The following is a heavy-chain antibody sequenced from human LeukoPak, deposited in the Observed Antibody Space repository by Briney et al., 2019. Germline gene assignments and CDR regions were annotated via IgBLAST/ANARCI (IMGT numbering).Heavy chain of an antibody. Sequence: SETLSLTCTVSGGPISSYYWSWIRQPAGKGLEWIGRIYTSGSTNYNPSLKSRVTMSVDTSKNQFSLKLSSVTAADTAVYYCARTLYGYDTFYYYYYYMDVWGKGTTVTVSS. J-gene: IGHJ6*03. CDR3: ARTLYGYDTFYYYYYYMDV. CDR1: GGPISSYY. D-gene: IGHD5-12*01. V-gene: IGHV4-4*07. CDR2: IYTSGST.